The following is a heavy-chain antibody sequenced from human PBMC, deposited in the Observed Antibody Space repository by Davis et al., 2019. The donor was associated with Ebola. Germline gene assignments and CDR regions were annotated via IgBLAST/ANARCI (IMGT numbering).Heavy chain of an antibody. J-gene: IGHJ5*02. CDR3: ARAEGYYYDSSGYYTLNNWFDP. V-gene: IGHV4-34*01. CDR2: INHSGST. D-gene: IGHD3-22*01. Sequence: MPSETLSLTCAVYGGSFSGYYWSWIRQPPGKGLEWIGEINHSGSTNYNPSLKSRVTISVDTSKNQFSLKLSSVTAADTAVYYCARAEGYYYDSSGYYTLNNWFDPWGQGTLVTVSS. CDR1: GGSFSGYY.